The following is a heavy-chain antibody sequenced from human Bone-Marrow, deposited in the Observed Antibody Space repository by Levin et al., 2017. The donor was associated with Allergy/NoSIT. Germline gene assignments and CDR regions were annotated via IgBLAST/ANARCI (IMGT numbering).Heavy chain of an antibody. Sequence: ASVKVSCKVSGYTLTELSMHWVRQAPGKGLEWMGGFDPEDGETIYAQKFQGRVTMTEDTSTDTAYMELSSLRSEDTAVYYCATLRDIVVVPAASSIAARRWGVDVWGQGTTVTVSS. CDR3: ATLRDIVVVPAASSIAARRWGVDV. V-gene: IGHV1-24*01. CDR1: GYTLTELS. J-gene: IGHJ6*02. D-gene: IGHD2-2*01. CDR2: FDPEDGET.